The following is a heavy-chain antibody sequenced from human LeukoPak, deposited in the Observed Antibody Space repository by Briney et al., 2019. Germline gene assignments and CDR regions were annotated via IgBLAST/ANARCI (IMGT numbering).Heavy chain of an antibody. V-gene: IGHV3-30*03. Sequence: GGSLRLSCAASGFTFSSYGMHWVRQAPGKGREWVAAISYDGSSKYYADSVMGRFSVSTDNSKNTLYLQLSSLRPEDTALYYCARDHQLQNGNWFDPWGQGTLVTVSS. D-gene: IGHD2-2*01. CDR3: ARDHQLQNGNWFDP. J-gene: IGHJ5*02. CDR2: ISYDGSSK. CDR1: GFTFSSYG.